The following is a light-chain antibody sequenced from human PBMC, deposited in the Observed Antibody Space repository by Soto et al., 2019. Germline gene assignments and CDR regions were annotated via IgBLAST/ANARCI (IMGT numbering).Light chain of an antibody. CDR2: EGS. J-gene: IGLJ1*01. Sequence: QSVLTQPASVSGAPGQSITISCTGTSSDVGSYNLVSWYQQHPGKAPKLMIYEGSKRPSGVSNRFSGSKSGNTASLTISGLQAEDEAYYYCCSYAGSSPSVFGTGTKVTGL. V-gene: IGLV2-23*01. CDR1: SSDVGSYNL. CDR3: CSYAGSSPSV.